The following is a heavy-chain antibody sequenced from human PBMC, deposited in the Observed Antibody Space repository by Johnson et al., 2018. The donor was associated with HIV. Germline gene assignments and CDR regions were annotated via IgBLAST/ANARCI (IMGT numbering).Heavy chain of an antibody. J-gene: IGHJ3*02. CDR2: ISYDGSNK. V-gene: IGHV3-30-3*01. Sequence: QVQLVESGGGVVQPGRSLRLSCAASGFTFSSYAMHWVRQAPGKGLEWVAVISYDGSNKYYADSVKGRFTISRDNSKNTLYLQMNSLRAEDTAVYYCARDFSSRLGGSRNAFDIWGQGTMVTVSS. CDR3: ARDFSSRLGGSRNAFDI. D-gene: IGHD2-15*01. CDR1: GFTFSSYA.